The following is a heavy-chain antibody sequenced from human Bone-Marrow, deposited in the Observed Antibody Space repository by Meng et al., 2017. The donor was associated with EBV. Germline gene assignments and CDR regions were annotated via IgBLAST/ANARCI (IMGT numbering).Heavy chain of an antibody. Sequence: LQSGAEVKKPGSSVKVSCKTSGGTFRSDAVSWVRQAPGQQGLEWIGGLIPMSGVPYFAQKFQGRLTIIADESTSTHYMELSSLRSEDTAMYFCASESGRGFTPDYWGQGTLVTVSS. CDR2: LIPMSGVP. V-gene: IGHV1-69*01. D-gene: IGHD3-10*01. CDR3: ASESGRGFTPDY. CDR1: GGTFRSDA. J-gene: IGHJ4*02.